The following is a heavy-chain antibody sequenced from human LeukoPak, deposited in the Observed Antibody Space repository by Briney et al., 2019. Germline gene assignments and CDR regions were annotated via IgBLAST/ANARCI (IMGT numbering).Heavy chain of an antibody. CDR1: GFTFSGFL. D-gene: IGHD2-15*01. J-gene: IGHJ6*02. CDR2: INTDGSTT. V-gene: IGHV3-74*01. Sequence: GGSLTLSCASSGFTFSGFLMYWVRQTPGKGLVWVSRINTDGSTTDYADSVKGRFTVSRDNAKNTLYLQMNSLRDEDTAVYYWVRGSNDGYDMDVWGRGRTVTVSS. CDR3: VRGSNDGYDMDV.